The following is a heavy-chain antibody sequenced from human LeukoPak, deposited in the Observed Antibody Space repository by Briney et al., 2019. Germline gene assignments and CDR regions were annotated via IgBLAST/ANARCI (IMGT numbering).Heavy chain of an antibody. CDR3: ARDLDYYATDQ. D-gene: IGHD3/OR15-3a*01. Sequence: GGSLRLSCAASGFTFSSYWMHWVRQAPGKGLVWVSHINNGGSSTKYADAVKGRFTVSRDNAKNTLYLQMNSLRVEDTAVYYCARDLDYYATDQWGQGTLVTVSS. CDR1: GFTFSSYW. J-gene: IGHJ5*02. CDR2: INNGGSST. V-gene: IGHV3-74*03.